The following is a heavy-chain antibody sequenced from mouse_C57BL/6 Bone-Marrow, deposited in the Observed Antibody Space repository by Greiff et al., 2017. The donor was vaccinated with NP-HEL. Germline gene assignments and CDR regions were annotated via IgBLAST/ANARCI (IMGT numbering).Heavy chain of an antibody. CDR3: SSRYWFAY. Sequence: EVQLQQSGPELVKPGASVKISCKASGYTFTDYYMNWVKQSHGKSLEWIGDINPNNGGTSYNQKFKGKATLTADKSSSTAYMELRSLTSEDSAVYFCSSRYWFAYWGQGTLVPVSA. V-gene: IGHV1-26*01. D-gene: IGHD1-1*01. CDR2: INPNNGGT. CDR1: GYTFTDYY. J-gene: IGHJ3*01.